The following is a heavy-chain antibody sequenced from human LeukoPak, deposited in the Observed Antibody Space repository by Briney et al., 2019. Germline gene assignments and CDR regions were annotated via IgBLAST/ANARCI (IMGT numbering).Heavy chain of an antibody. J-gene: IGHJ4*02. CDR3: ARILYDYVWGSYRYGLDY. Sequence: GGSLRLSCAASGFTFSSYAMSWVRQAPGKGLEWVSAISGSGGSTYYADSVKGRFTISRDNSKNTLYLQMNSLRAEDTAVYYCARILYDYVWGSYRYGLDYWGQRTLVTVSS. V-gene: IGHV3-23*01. D-gene: IGHD3-16*02. CDR2: ISGSGGST. CDR1: GFTFSSYA.